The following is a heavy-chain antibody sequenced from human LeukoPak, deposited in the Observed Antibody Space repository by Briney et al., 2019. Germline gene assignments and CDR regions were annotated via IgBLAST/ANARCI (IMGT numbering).Heavy chain of an antibody. V-gene: IGHV3-20*04. J-gene: IGHJ3*02. CDR2: INWNGGST. CDR1: GFTFDDYG. Sequence: GGSLRLSCAASGFTFDDYGMSWVRQAPGKGLEWVSGINWNGGSTGYEDSVKGRFTISRDNAKNSLYLQMNSLRAEDTALYYCIPKWELWGHDAFDIWGQGTMVTVSS. CDR3: IPKWELWGHDAFDI. D-gene: IGHD1-26*01.